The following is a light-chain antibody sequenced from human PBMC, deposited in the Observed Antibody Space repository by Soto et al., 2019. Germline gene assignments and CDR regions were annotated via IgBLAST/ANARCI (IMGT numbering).Light chain of an antibody. V-gene: IGLV2-14*01. CDR1: SNDIGGYNY. CDR2: EVS. Sequence: QAVVTQPASVSGSPGQSITISCTGTSNDIGGYNYVSWYQQHPGKAPKLVIYEVSHRPSGISDRFSGSKSGNTASLTISGLQVEDEAEYYCSSYTASSPYVFGPGTKLTVL. CDR3: SSYTASSPYV. J-gene: IGLJ1*01.